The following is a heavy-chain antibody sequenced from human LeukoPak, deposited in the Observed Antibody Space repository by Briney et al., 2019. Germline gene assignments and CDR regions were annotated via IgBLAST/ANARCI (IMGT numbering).Heavy chain of an antibody. V-gene: IGHV3-53*01. J-gene: IGHJ4*02. CDR3: ARLGQWLAQGYFDY. D-gene: IGHD6-19*01. CDR2: IYSGGST. CDR1: GFSVSSNY. Sequence: PGGSLRLSCAASGFSVSSNYMSWVRQAPGKGLARVSVIYSGGSTYYADSVKGRFTISRDNSKNTLYLQMNSLRAEDTAVYYCARLGQWLAQGYFDYWGQGTLVTVSS.